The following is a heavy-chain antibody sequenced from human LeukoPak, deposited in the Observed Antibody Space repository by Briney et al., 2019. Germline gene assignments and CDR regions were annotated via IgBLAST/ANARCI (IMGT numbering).Heavy chain of an antibody. V-gene: IGHV4-59*01. CDR3: ARGGIRYFDWLFDY. D-gene: IGHD3-9*01. J-gene: IGHJ4*02. CDR2: IYYSGST. Sequence: SETLSLTCTVSGGSISSYYWSWIRQPPGKGLEWIGYIYYSGSTNYNPSLKSRVTISVDTSKNRFSLKLSSVTAADTAVYYCARGGIRYFDWLFDYWGQGTLVTVSS. CDR1: GGSISSYY.